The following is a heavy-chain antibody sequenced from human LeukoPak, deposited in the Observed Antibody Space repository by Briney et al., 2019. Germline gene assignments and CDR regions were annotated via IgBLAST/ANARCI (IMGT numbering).Heavy chain of an antibody. CDR2: IIPIFGTA. D-gene: IGHD2-2*01. J-gene: IGHJ6*03. Sequence: SVKVSCKASGGTFSSYAISWVRQAPGQGLEWMGGIIPIFGTANYAQKFQGRVTITADESTSTAYMELSSLRSEDTAVYYCASKVSSSTTPWEYYYYYMDVWGKGTTVTVSS. CDR1: GGTFSSYA. V-gene: IGHV1-69*13. CDR3: ASKVSSSTTPWEYYYYYMDV.